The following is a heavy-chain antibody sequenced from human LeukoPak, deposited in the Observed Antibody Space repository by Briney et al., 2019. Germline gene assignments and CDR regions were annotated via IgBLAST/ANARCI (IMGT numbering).Heavy chain of an antibody. CDR2: ISSSGSTI. J-gene: IGHJ4*02. D-gene: IGHD3-22*01. Sequence: PGGSLRLSCAASGFTSSDYYMRWIRDAPGKGLEWVSYISSSGSTIYYADSVKGRFTISRDNAKNSLYLQMNSLRAEDTALYYCAKDMGYYDSSGLDYWGQGTLVTVSS. V-gene: IGHV3-11*01. CDR3: AKDMGYYDSSGLDY. CDR1: GFTSSDYY.